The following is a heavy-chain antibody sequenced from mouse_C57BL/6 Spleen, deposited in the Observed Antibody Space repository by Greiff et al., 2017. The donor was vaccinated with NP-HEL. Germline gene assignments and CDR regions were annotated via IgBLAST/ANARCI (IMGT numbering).Heavy chain of an antibody. V-gene: IGHV5-4*01. D-gene: IGHD2-12*01. CDR2: ISDGGSYT. J-gene: IGHJ3*01. CDR1: GFTFSSYA. CDR3: ARDYDGAWFAY. Sequence: EVQLVESGGGLVKPGGSLKLSCAASGFTFSSYAMSWVRQTPEKRLEWVATISDGGSYTDYPDNVKGRFTISRDNAKNNLYLQMSHLKSEDTAMYYCARDYDGAWFAYWGQGTLVTVSA.